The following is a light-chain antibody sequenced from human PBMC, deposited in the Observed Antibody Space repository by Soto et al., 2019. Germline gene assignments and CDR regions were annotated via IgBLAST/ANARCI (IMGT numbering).Light chain of an antibody. J-gene: IGLJ2*01. CDR3: SSYAGRDTWI. CDR1: NSDVGVYYY. V-gene: IGLV2-8*01. Sequence: QSVLTQPPSASGSPGQSVTISCAGSNSDVGVYYYVSWYQQYSGKAPKLILYEVNRRPSGVPDRFSGSKSGNTASLTVSGLQAEDEADYHCSSYAGRDTWIFGGGTQLTVL. CDR2: EVN.